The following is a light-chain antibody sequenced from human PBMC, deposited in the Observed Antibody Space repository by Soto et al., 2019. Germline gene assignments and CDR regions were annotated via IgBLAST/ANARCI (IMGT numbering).Light chain of an antibody. CDR2: DAS. Sequence: EIVMTQSPATLPVSPGERVTLSCRASQNIWNKLAWYQQKPGQTPRLLIFDASTRATGIPARFSGSGSETEFTLTISSLQSEDFAVYYCQHYNDWPLTFGGGTKVDIK. CDR1: QNIWNK. J-gene: IGKJ4*01. V-gene: IGKV3-15*01. CDR3: QHYNDWPLT.